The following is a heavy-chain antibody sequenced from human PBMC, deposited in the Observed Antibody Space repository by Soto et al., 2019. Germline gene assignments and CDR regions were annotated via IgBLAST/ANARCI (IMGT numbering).Heavy chain of an antibody. D-gene: IGHD3-10*01. V-gene: IGHV3-23*01. J-gene: IGHJ4*02. Sequence: EVQLLESGGGLVQPGGSLRLSCVASGFTFSSYTLSWVRQAPGKGLEWVSTISDYGGSTDYADSVKGRFSISRDNSKNTLYLQMNSLRAEDTAVYYCAKGPEGSSLSDDWGQGTLVTVSS. CDR3: AKGPEGSSLSDD. CDR2: ISDYGGST. CDR1: GFTFSSYT.